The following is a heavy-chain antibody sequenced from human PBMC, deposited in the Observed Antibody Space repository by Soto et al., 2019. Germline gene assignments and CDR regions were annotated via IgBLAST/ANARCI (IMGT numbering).Heavy chain of an antibody. CDR1: GGPITSGGYS. J-gene: IGHJ5*02. V-gene: IGHV4-30-2*01. Sequence: SETLSLTCAVSGGPITSGGYSWSWIRQPPGKGLEWIGYIYHSGGTYYNPSLKSRVTLSIDRTKKQFSLKLKSVTAADTAVYFCARTMTTSGWFDPWGQGTLVTVSS. CDR3: ARTMTTSGWFDP. D-gene: IGHD4-17*01. CDR2: IYHSGGT.